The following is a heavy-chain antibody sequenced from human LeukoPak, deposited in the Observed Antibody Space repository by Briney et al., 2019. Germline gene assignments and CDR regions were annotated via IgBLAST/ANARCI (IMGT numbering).Heavy chain of an antibody. CDR3: ARDGAGSGSH. CDR2: INEHGSIT. CDR1: GFTFSSYW. Sequence: PGGSLRLSCAASGFTFSSYWMHWVRQAPGEGLVWVSRINEHGSITDYADSVEGRFTISRDNAKNTLYLQMNSLRVEDTAVYYCARDGAGSGSHWGQGTLVTVSS. J-gene: IGHJ1*01. V-gene: IGHV3-74*01. D-gene: IGHD3-10*01.